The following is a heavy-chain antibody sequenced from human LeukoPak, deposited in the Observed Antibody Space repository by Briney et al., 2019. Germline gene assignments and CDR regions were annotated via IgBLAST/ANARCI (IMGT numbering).Heavy chain of an antibody. J-gene: IGHJ4*02. CDR3: ASPSRGTVTYPFIC. CDR1: GGTFSSYA. V-gene: IGHV1-69*13. Sequence: ASVKVSCKASGGTFSSYAISCVRQAPGQGLEWMGGIIPIFGTANYAQKFQGRVTITADESTSTAYMELSSLRSEDTAVYYCASPSRGTVTYPFICWGQGTLVTVSS. D-gene: IGHD4-17*01. CDR2: IIPIFGTA.